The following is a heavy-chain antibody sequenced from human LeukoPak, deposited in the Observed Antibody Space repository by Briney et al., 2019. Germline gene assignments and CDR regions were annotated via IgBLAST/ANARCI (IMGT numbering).Heavy chain of an antibody. CDR1: GGSISSSSYY. J-gene: IGHJ4*02. CDR3: ARDVSYDFWKGVFDY. CDR2: IYYSGST. Sequence: SETLSLTCTVSGGSISSSSYYWGWIRQPPGKGLERIGSIYYSGSTYYNPSLKSRVTISVDTSKNQFSLKLSSVTAADTAVYYCARDVSYDFWKGVFDYWGQGTLVTVSS. D-gene: IGHD3-3*01. V-gene: IGHV4-39*07.